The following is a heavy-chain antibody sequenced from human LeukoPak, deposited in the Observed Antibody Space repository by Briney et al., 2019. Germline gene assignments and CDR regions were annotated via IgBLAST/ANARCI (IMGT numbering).Heavy chain of an antibody. D-gene: IGHD3-22*01. V-gene: IGHV3-30*18. CDR2: ISSDGTHK. Sequence: GGSLRPSCAASGFSFRSYGTHWVRQAPGKGLEWVAVISSDGTHKYYADSVKGRFTISRDNSKNTLYLQMNSLRAEDTAVYYCAKDGVVAPIFYYFDYWGQGTLVTVSS. CDR3: AKDGVVAPIFYYFDY. J-gene: IGHJ4*02. CDR1: GFSFRSYG.